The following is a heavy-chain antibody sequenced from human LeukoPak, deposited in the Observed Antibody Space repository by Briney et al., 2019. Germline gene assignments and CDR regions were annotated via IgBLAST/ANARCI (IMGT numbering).Heavy chain of an antibody. CDR1: EFSFSSHV. V-gene: IGHV3-30-3*01. CDR3: ARDYYGSGSHATGMDV. Sequence: GGSLRLSCVASEFSFSSHVIHWVRQAPGQGLEWVAMISDDGSRKYHADSVKGRFSISRDNSKNTLFLQMNSLRVDDTAVYYCARDYYGSGSHATGMDVWGQGTTVTVS. D-gene: IGHD3-10*01. CDR2: ISDDGSRK. J-gene: IGHJ6*02.